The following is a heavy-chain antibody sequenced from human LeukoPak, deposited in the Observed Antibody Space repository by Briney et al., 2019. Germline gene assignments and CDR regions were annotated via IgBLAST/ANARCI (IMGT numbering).Heavy chain of an antibody. D-gene: IGHD3-10*01. Sequence: ASVKVSCKASGYTFTSYYMHWVRQAPGQGLEWMGIINPSGGSTSYAQKFQGRVTMTRDMSTSTVYMELSSLRSEDTAVYYCARDYGQYYYGSGFDYWGQGTLVTVSS. V-gene: IGHV1-46*01. J-gene: IGHJ4*02. CDR1: GYTFTSYY. CDR3: ARDYGQYYYGSGFDY. CDR2: INPSGGST.